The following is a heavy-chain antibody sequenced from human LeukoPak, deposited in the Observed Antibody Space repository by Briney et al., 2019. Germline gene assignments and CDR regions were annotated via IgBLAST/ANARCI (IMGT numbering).Heavy chain of an antibody. CDR1: GGSISSYY. J-gene: IGHJ3*02. D-gene: IGHD1-26*01. V-gene: IGHV4-59*01. Sequence: SETLSPTCTVSGGSISSYYWSWIRQPPGKGLEWIGYIYYSGSTNYNPSLKSRVTISVDTSKNQFSLKLSSVTAADTAAYYCARDGWELRHNAFDIWGQGTMVTVSS. CDR3: ARDGWELRHNAFDI. CDR2: IYYSGST.